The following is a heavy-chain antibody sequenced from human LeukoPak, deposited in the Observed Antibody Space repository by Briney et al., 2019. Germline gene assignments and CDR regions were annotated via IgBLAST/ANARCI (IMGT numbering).Heavy chain of an antibody. D-gene: IGHD2-2*02. CDR2: IIPIFGTA. V-gene: IGHV1-69*05. Sequence: ASVKVSFKASGGTFSSYAISWVRQAPGQGLEWMGGIIPIFGTANYAQKFQGRVTITTDESTSTAYMELSSLRSEDTAVYYCARVNLPRYCSSTSCYRGEYYYYYMDVWGKGTTVTVSS. CDR1: GGTFSSYA. J-gene: IGHJ6*03. CDR3: ARVNLPRYCSSTSCYRGEYYYYYMDV.